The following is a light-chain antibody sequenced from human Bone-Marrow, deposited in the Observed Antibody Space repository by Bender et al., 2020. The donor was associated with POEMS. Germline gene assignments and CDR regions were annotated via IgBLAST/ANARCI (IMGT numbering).Light chain of an antibody. J-gene: IGLJ2*01. CDR3: SSYAGSNNLL. V-gene: IGLV2-14*03. Sequence: QSALTQPASVSGSPGQSITISCTGTNSDVGGYNDVSWYQQHPGQAPKLMIYDVSDRPSGVSNRFSGSKSGNTASLTISGLQPEDEADYYCSSYAGSNNLLFGGGTKLTVL. CDR1: NSDVGGYND. CDR2: DVS.